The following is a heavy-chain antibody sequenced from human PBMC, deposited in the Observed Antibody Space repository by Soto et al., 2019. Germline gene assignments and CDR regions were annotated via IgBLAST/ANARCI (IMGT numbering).Heavy chain of an antibody. CDR3: AAYGDPYGMDV. Sequence: QVQLQESGPGLVKPSQTLSLTCTVSGGSISSGDYYWSWIRQPPGKGLEWIGYIYYSGRTYYNPSLKSRVTIAVDTSKNPFSLKLSSVTAADTAVYYCAAYGDPYGMDVWGQGTTVTVSS. V-gene: IGHV4-30-4*01. J-gene: IGHJ6*02. D-gene: IGHD4-17*01. CDR2: IYYSGRT. CDR1: GGSISSGDYY.